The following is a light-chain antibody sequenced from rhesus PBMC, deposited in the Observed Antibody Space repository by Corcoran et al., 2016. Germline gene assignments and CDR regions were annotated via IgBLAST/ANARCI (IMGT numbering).Light chain of an antibody. J-gene: IGKJ4*01. CDR2: SAS. V-gene: IGKV1-46*01. Sequence: DVQMTQSPSSLSASVGDTVTITCRASQSFSSTLAWYQQKPGKAPKLLIYSASSLQSGVPSRFIGSKSGTDFTLTISSLQPEDTGTYYCQQYYNDPLTFGGGTKVEIK. CDR1: QSFSST. CDR3: QQYYNDPLT.